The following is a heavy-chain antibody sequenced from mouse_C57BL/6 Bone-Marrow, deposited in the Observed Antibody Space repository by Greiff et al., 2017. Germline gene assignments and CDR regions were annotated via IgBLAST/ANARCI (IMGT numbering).Heavy chain of an antibody. CDR1: GYTFTSYD. CDR3: ARSGQLGAIDY. D-gene: IGHD3-2*01. CDR2: IYPRDGST. J-gene: IGHJ4*01. V-gene: IGHV1-85*01. Sequence: VQLQPSGPELVKPGASVKLSCKASGYTFTSYDINWVKQRPGQGLEWIGWIYPRDGSTTYNEKFTGKATLTVDKSSSTAYMGLHSLTSEASEFYFCARSGQLGAIDYWGQGTSVTVAS.